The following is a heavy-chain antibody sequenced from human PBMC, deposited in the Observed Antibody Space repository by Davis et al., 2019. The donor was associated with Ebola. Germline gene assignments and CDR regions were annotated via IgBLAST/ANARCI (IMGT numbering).Heavy chain of an antibody. J-gene: IGHJ6*02. CDR3: ARVLTSWSHYGMDV. CDR2: IIPILGIA. V-gene: IGHV1-69*04. CDR1: GGTFSSYA. Sequence: SVKVSCKASGGTFSSYAISWVRQAPGQGLEWMGRIIPILGIANYAQKFQGRVTITADKSTSTAYMELSSLRSEDTAVYYCARVLTSWSHYGMDVWGQGTTVTVSS. D-gene: IGHD3-9*01.